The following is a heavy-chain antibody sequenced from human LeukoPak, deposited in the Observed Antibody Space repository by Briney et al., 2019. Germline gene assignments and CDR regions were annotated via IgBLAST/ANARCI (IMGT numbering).Heavy chain of an antibody. D-gene: IGHD4-17*01. Sequence: GGSLRLSCAASGFTFSSYWMSWVRQAPGKGLEWVADIKQDGSEKYYVDSVKGRFTISRDNAKNSLYLQMNSLRAEDTAVYYCARGNWATVYYYYYYYMDVWGKGTTVTVSS. CDR2: IKQDGSEK. J-gene: IGHJ6*03. V-gene: IGHV3-7*01. CDR1: GFTFSSYW. CDR3: ARGNWATVYYYYYYYMDV.